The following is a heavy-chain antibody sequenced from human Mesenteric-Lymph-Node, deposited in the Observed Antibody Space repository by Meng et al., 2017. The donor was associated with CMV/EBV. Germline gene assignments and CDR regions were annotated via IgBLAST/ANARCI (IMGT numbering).Heavy chain of an antibody. D-gene: IGHD2-2*01. CDR1: GGSTSSSSYY. CDR3: AREQGDIVVVPAAGDAFDI. CDR2: IYYSGST. Sequence: SETLSLTCTVSGGSTSSSSYYWGWIRQPPGKGLEWIGSIYYSGSTYYNPSLKSRVTISVDTSKNQFSLKLSSVTAADTAVYYCAREQGDIVVVPAAGDAFDIWGQGTMVTVSS. V-gene: IGHV4-39*07. J-gene: IGHJ3*02.